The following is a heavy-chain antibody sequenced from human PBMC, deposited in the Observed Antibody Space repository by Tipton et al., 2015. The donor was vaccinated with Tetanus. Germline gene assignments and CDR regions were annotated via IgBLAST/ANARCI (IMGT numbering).Heavy chain of an antibody. Sequence: SGFTFNGYGMHWVRQAPGKGLEWLALVWYDGSRQYYADSVKGRFTISRDNSMNTVDLQMNNLRDEDTAVYYCARERCLELLGPIDAWGQGTLVAVSS. CDR3: ARERCLELLGPIDA. D-gene: IGHD3-3*01. V-gene: IGHV3-33*01. J-gene: IGHJ5*02. CDR1: GFTFNGYG. CDR2: VWYDGSRQ.